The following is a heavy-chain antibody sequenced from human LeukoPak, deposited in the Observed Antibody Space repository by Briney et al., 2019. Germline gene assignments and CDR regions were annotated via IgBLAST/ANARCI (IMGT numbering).Heavy chain of an antibody. D-gene: IGHD6-6*01. V-gene: IGHV4-59*01. J-gene: IGHJ4*02. Sequence: SSETLSLTCTVSGGSIRTDYWSWIRQPPGKGLEWIAFVHYSGTTNYNPSLKSRVTISVDTSKSQFSLKLSSVTAADTAVYYRARGGASSKFFDYWGQGALVTVSS. CDR1: GGSIRTDY. CDR3: ARGGASSKFFDY. CDR2: VHYSGTT.